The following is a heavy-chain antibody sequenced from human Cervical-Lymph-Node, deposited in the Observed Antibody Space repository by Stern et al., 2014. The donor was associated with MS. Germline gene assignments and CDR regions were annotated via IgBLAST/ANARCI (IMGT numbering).Heavy chain of an antibody. CDR3: ARDSSGYYDAFDI. CDR2: ISSSGSTI. D-gene: IGHD3-22*01. J-gene: IGHJ3*02. CDR1: GFTFSDYY. V-gene: IGHV3-11*01. Sequence: VQLVESGGGLVKPGGSLRLSWAASGFTFSDYYMSWIRQAPGTGLGGVXYISSSGSTIYYADSVKGRFTISRDNAKNSLYLQMNSLRAEDTAVYYCARDSSGYYDAFDIWGQGTMVTVSS.